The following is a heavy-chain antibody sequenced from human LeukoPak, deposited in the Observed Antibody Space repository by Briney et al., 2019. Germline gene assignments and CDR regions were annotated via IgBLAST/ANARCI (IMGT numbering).Heavy chain of an antibody. CDR1: GFTFRSYW. J-gene: IGHJ6*03. CDR3: ARSYGDYYYYYYMDV. CDR2: LHWNGNST. Sequence: GGSLRLSCAASGFTFRSYWMSWVRQAPGKGLEWVAGLHWNGNSTGYADSVKGRFTISRDNAKNTLFLQMNSLRAEDTALYYCARSYGDYYYYYYMDVWGKGTTVTVSS. V-gene: IGHV3-20*04. D-gene: IGHD4-17*01.